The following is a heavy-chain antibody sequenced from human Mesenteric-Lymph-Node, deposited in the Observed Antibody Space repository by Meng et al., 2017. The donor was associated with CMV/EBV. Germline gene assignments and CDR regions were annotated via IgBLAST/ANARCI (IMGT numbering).Heavy chain of an antibody. J-gene: IGHJ4*02. V-gene: IGHV1-46*01. Sequence: FISNYGHRGRQDNGQGREWMGIRNDRSGRTNYEQKKKGRVKVNREKSTSTIYLELGSLRSEDTAVYYCARGFLFAGCISTTCYRVLDYWGQGTLVTVSS. CDR3: ARGFLFAGCISTTCYRVLDY. D-gene: IGHD2-2*01. CDR1: FISNY. CDR2: RNDRSGRT.